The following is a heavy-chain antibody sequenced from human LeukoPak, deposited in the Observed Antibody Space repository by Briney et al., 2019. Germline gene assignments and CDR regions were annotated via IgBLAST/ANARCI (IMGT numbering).Heavy chain of an antibody. CDR1: GGTFSSYA. Sequence: ASVKVSCKASGGTFSSYAISWVRQAPGQGLEWMGRIIPILGIANYAQKFQGRVTITADKSTSTAYMELSSLRSEDTAVYYCARDLGDYYDSSGYSVYWGQGTLVTVSS. CDR3: ARDLGDYYDSSGYSVY. V-gene: IGHV1-69*04. CDR2: IIPILGIA. D-gene: IGHD3-22*01. J-gene: IGHJ4*02.